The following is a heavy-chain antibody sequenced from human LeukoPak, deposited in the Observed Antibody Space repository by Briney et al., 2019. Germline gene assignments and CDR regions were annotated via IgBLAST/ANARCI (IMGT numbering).Heavy chain of an antibody. CDR3: ARVRPPFVGSWQNWLGNWFDP. CDR1: GGSISSSSYY. J-gene: IGHJ5*02. D-gene: IGHD6-13*01. V-gene: IGHV4-39*01. CDR2: IYYSGST. Sequence: PSETLSLTCTVSGGSISSSSYYWGWIRQPPGKGLEWIGSIYYSGSTYYNPSLKSRVTISVDTSKNQFSLKLSSVTAADTAVYYCARVRPPFVGSWQNWLGNWFDPWGQGTLVTVSS.